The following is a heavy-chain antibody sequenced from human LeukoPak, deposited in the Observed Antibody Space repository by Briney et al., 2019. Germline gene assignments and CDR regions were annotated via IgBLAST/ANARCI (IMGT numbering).Heavy chain of an antibody. D-gene: IGHD1-1*01. CDR3: GRDFNDPIDY. Sequence: GGSLRLSCAASGFTFSSYAMHWVRQAPGKGLEWMAVMSYDGSNKYYADSVKGRFTISRDNSKNTLYLQMNSLRDEDTAVYYCGRDFNDPIDYWGQGTLVTVSS. CDR1: GFTFSSYA. CDR2: MSYDGSNK. V-gene: IGHV3-30-3*01. J-gene: IGHJ4*02.